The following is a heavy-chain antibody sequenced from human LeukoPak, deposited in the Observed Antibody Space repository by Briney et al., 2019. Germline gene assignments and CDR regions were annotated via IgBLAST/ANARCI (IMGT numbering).Heavy chain of an antibody. CDR2: IWYDGSNK. CDR1: GFTFSSFG. J-gene: IGHJ4*02. V-gene: IGHV3-30*02. D-gene: IGHD1-7*01. CDR3: AKDAARTTYFDS. Sequence: GGSLRLSCAASGFTFSSFGMHWVRQAPGKGLEWEAVIWYDGSNKYYADSVKGRFTISRDNSKNTVYLEMNSLRGEDTAVYYCAKDAARTTYFDSWGQGTLVTVSS.